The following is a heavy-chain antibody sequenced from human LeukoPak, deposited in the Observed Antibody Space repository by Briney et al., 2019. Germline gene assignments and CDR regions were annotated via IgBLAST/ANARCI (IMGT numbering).Heavy chain of an antibody. CDR3: ARHGITGTELDY. J-gene: IGHJ4*02. D-gene: IGHD1/OR15-1a*01. CDR2: INHSGST. Sequence: SETLSLTCAVYGGSFSGYYWSWIRQPPGKGLEWIGEINHSGSTNYNPSLKSRVTISVDTSKDQFSLKLSSVTAADTAVYYCARHGITGTELDYWGQGTLVTVSS. V-gene: IGHV4-34*01. CDR1: GGSFSGYY.